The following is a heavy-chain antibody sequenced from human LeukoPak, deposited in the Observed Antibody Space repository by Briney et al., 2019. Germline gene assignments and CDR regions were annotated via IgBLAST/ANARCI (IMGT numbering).Heavy chain of an antibody. J-gene: IGHJ4*02. CDR1: GFTFSSYW. CDR3: ARGASWSFDY. V-gene: IGHV3-7*05. CDR2: IKPDGSEE. D-gene: IGHD6-13*01. Sequence: GGSLRLSCAASGFTFSSYWMSWVRQAPGEGLEWVANIKPDGSEEYYVDSVKGRFTLSRDDAKSSLYLQMNSLRAEDTAVYYCARGASWSFDYWGQGTLVTVSS.